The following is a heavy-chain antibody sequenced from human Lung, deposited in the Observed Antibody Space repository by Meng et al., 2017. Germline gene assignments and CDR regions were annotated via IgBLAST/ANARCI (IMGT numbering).Heavy chain of an antibody. V-gene: IGHV4-34*01. CDR1: GGSFSDYY. J-gene: IGHJ4*02. CDR3: ARGPTTMAHDFDY. D-gene: IGHD4-11*01. Sequence: QVPAQPWGRGLLKPSETLSLTCVVSGGSFSDYYWSWIRQPPGKGLEWIGEINHSGSTNYNPSLESRATISVDTSQNNLSLKLSSVTAADSAVYYCARGPTTMAHDFDYWGQGTLVTVSS. CDR2: INHSGST.